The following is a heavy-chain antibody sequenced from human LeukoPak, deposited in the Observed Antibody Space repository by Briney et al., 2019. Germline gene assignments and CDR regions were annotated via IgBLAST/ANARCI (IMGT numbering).Heavy chain of an antibody. J-gene: IGHJ5*02. CDR3: ARGGVGHCSGGSCPTSWFDP. D-gene: IGHD2-15*01. V-gene: IGHV1-18*01. Sequence: ASVKLSCKASGYTFTNFGISWVRQAPGQGLEWMGWISPYNGNTDYPQKVQGRVTMTTDTSTSTAYMELRSLRSDDTAVYYCARGGVGHCSGGSCPTSWFDPWGQGTLVTVSS. CDR2: ISPYNGNT. CDR1: GYTFTNFG.